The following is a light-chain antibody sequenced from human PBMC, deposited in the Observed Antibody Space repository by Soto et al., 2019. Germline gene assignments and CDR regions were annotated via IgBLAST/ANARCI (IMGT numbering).Light chain of an antibody. J-gene: IGKJ2*01. V-gene: IGKV4-1*01. CDR2: WAS. CDR3: QQYYGSPYT. CDR1: QSVLYSSNNKNY. Sequence: DIVMTQSPDSLAVSLGERATINCKSSQSVLYSSNNKNYLAWYQHKPGQPPKLLIYWASTRESGVPDRFSGSGSGTDFTLTINSLLAEDVAVYYCQQYYGSPYTFGQGTKLEIK.